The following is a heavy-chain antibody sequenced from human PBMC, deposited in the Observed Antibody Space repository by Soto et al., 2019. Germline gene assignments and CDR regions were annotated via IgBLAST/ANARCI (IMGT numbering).Heavy chain of an antibody. CDR2: IYYSGST. CDR1: GGYISGGYYS. J-gene: IGHJ4*02. D-gene: IGHD3-22*01. V-gene: IGHV4-61*01. Sequence: PSETLSLTCAVSGGYISGGYYSWSWIRQPPGKGLEWIGYIYYSGSTNYNPSLKSRVTISVDTSKNQFSLKLSSVTAADTAVYYCARGGYYYDSSGYFGNIDYWGQGTLVTVSS. CDR3: ARGGYYYDSSGYFGNIDY.